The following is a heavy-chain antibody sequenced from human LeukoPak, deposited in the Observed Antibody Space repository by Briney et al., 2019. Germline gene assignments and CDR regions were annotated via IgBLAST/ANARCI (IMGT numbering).Heavy chain of an antibody. J-gene: IGHJ4*02. CDR1: GFTFSSYS. CDR3: AKSRDGYNYYRYFDY. CDR2: ISSSSSTI. V-gene: IGHV3-48*04. Sequence: GGSLRLSCAASGFTFSSYSMNWVRQAPGKGLEWVSYISSSSSTIYYADSVKGRFTISRDNAKNSLYLQMNSLRAEDTAVYYCAKSRDGYNYYRYFDYWGQGTLVTVSS. D-gene: IGHD5-24*01.